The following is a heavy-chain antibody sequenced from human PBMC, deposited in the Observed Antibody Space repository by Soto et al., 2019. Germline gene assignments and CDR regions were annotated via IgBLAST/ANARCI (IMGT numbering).Heavy chain of an antibody. CDR2: IYYSGST. V-gene: IGHV4-59*01. CDR1: GGSISSYY. D-gene: IGHD5-18*01. Sequence: SETLSLTCTVSGGSISSYYWSWIRQPPGKGLEWIGYIYYSGSTNYNPSLKSRVTISVDTSKNQFSLKLSSVTAADTAVYYCARRYGKNGFDIWGQGKMVTVSS. J-gene: IGHJ3*02. CDR3: ARRYGKNGFDI.